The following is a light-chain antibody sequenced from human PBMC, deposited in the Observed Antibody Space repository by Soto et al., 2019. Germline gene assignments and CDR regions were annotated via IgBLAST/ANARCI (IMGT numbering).Light chain of an antibody. CDR3: KAKADNGHRV. Sequence: QSALTQPPSASGSPGQSVTISCTGNSNDVGHSSFISWYQQHPGKGPKLIIYEVSKRPSGVTDRFSGSKSGNTASLSVSGLQEDEAADYCCKAKADNGHRVFGTGTKVTVL. CDR2: EVS. J-gene: IGLJ1*01. CDR1: SNDVGHSSF. V-gene: IGLV2-8*01.